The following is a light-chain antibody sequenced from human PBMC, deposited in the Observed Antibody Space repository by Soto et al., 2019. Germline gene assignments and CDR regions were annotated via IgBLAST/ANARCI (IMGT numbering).Light chain of an antibody. V-gene: IGKV1-9*01. CDR2: AAS. CDR1: QGISSY. J-gene: IGKJ3*01. CDR3: QQLNSYQFT. Sequence: DIQLTQSPSFLSASVGDRVTITCRASQGISSYLAWYQQKPGKAPKLLIYAASTLQSGVPSRFSGSGSGTEFTLTIISLQPEDFATYSCQQLNSYQFTFGPGTKVDIK.